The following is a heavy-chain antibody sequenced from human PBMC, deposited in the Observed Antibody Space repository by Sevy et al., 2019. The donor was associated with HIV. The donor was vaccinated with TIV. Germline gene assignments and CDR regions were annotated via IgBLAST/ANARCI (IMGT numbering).Heavy chain of an antibody. CDR2: ISSSSSYI. CDR1: GFTFSSYS. V-gene: IGHV3-21*01. D-gene: IGHD6-6*01. J-gene: IGHJ4*02. CDR3: ARDATSIAALDY. Sequence: GGSLRLSCAASGFTFSSYSMNWVRQAPGKGLEWVSSISSSSSYIYYANSAKGRFTISRDNAKNSLYLQMNSLRAEDTAVYYCARDATSIAALDYWGQGTLVTVSS.